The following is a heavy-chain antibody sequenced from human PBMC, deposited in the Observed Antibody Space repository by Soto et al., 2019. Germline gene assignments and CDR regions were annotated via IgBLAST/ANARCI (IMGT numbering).Heavy chain of an antibody. Sequence: ASVKVSCKASGYTFTSYGISWVRQAPGQRLEWMGWISADNGNTNYSQKFQGRVTITRDTSASTAYMELSSLRSEDTAVYYCARATGNSGAFDIWGQGTMVTVSS. CDR1: GYTFTSYG. CDR2: ISADNGNT. J-gene: IGHJ3*02. CDR3: ARATGNSGAFDI. V-gene: IGHV1-18*01. D-gene: IGHD2-8*02.